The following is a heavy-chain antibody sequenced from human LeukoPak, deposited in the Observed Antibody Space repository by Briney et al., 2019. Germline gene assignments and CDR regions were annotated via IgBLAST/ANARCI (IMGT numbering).Heavy chain of an antibody. CDR3: ASLPPQNYYGSGSLPS. J-gene: IGHJ5*02. CDR1: GYSISSGYY. V-gene: IGHV4-38-2*02. CDR2: IYHSGST. D-gene: IGHD3-10*01. Sequence: SETLSLTCTVSGYSISSGYYWAWIRQPPGKGLEWIGGIYHSGSTYYNPSLKSRVTISVDTSKNQFSLKLSSVTAADTAVYYCASLPPQNYYGSGSLPSWGQGTLVTVSS.